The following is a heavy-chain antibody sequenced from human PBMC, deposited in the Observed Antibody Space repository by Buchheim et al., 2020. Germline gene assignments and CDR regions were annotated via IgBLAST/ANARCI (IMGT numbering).Heavy chain of an antibody. Sequence: QVHLQESGPGLVEPSETLSLTCTVSGVSISINNYYWGWVRQPPGKGLEWIGVIYYRGSDYYNPSLESRVTIAVDTSRKHFSLRLNSVTAADTAVYYCATGHYGDYVGFDHWGQGTL. CDR3: ATGHYGDYVGFDH. J-gene: IGHJ4*02. CDR1: GVSISINNYY. D-gene: IGHD4-17*01. V-gene: IGHV4-39*01. CDR2: IYYRGSD.